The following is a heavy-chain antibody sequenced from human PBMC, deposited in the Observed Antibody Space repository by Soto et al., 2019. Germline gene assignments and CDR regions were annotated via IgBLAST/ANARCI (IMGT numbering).Heavy chain of an antibody. J-gene: IGHJ4*02. Sequence: ASVKVSCKASGYTFTGYYMHWVRQAPGQGLEWMGWINPNSGGTNYAQKFQGRVTMTRDTSISTAYMELSRLRSDDTAVYYCARDDEGITAAGVYWGQGTLVTVSS. CDR1: GYTFTGYY. V-gene: IGHV1-2*02. CDR3: ARDDEGITAAGVY. D-gene: IGHD6-13*01. CDR2: INPNSGGT.